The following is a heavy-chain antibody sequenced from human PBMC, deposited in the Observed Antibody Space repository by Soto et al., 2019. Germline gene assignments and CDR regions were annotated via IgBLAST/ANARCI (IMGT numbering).Heavy chain of an antibody. D-gene: IGHD2-8*01. J-gene: IGHJ4*02. CDR1: GFTFSSHE. V-gene: IGHV3-48*03. Sequence: EVQLVESGGDLVQPGGSLRLSCAASGFTFSSHEMNWIRQAPGKGLEWVSYISSSGTTMYYADSVKGRFPISRDNAKNSLFLQMNSLRAEDTALYYCARGGVYWGQGTLVTVSS. CDR3: ARGGVY. CDR2: ISSSGTTM.